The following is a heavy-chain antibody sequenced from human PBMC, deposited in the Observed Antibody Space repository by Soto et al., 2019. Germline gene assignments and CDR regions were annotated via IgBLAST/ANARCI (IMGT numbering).Heavy chain of an antibody. CDR3: ARVGGYSGLDY. CDR2: INSDGTIT. CDR1: GFTFSNYW. J-gene: IGHJ4*02. D-gene: IGHD5-18*01. Sequence: EVQLVESGGGLVQPGGSLRLSCAASGFTFSNYWIHWVRQAPGKGLVWVSRINSDGTITSYADSVKGRFTISRDNAKNTLYLQMNSLRAEDTAVYYCARVGGYSGLDYWGQGTLVTVSS. V-gene: IGHV3-74*01.